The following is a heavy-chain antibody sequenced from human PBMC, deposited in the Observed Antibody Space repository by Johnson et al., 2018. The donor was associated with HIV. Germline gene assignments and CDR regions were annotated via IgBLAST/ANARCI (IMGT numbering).Heavy chain of an antibody. D-gene: IGHD3-10*01. V-gene: IGHV3-23*04. CDR2: ISGSGGST. Sequence: VQLVESGGGLVQPGGSLRLSCAASGFTFSSFWMTWVRQAPGKGLEWVSAISGSGGSTYYADSVKGRFTISRDNPKNTLYLQMNSLRVEDTAVYYCASEVRGVLDIWGQGTMVTVSS. J-gene: IGHJ3*02. CDR1: GFTFSSFW. CDR3: ASEVRGVLDI.